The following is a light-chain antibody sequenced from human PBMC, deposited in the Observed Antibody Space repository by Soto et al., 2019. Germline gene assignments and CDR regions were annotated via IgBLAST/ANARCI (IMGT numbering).Light chain of an antibody. V-gene: IGLV2-8*01. CDR3: SSYEGSNNLV. CDR1: SSDVGGYNY. CDR2: EVR. Sequence: SALTKLPPGSGSPGQSFTFSCPGTSSDVGGYNYVSWFHQHPGKAPNLMIYEVRKRHSGVPARFSGSKSGNPASLTVSGLQAEDEADYYCSSYEGSNNLVFGTGTKFAVL. J-gene: IGLJ1*01.